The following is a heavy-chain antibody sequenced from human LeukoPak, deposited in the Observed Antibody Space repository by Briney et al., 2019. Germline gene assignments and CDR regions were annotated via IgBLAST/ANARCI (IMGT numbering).Heavy chain of an antibody. Sequence: PSQTLSLTCTVSGGSISSGGYYWSWNRQHPGKGLEWIGYIYYSGSTYYNPSLKSRVTISVDTSKNQFSLKLSSVTAADTAVSYCARDPSGRSSYFDYWGQGTLVTVSS. D-gene: IGHD5-12*01. CDR3: ARDPSGRSSYFDY. CDR2: IYYSGST. V-gene: IGHV4-31*03. J-gene: IGHJ4*02. CDR1: GGSISSGGYY.